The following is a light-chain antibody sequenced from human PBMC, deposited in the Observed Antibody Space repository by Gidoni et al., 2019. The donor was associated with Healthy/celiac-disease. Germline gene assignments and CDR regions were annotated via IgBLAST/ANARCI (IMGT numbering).Light chain of an antibody. J-gene: IGKJ2*01. CDR1: QSVSSN. CDR2: GAS. Sequence: EIVMTQSPATLYVSPGERATLSCRASQSVSSNLDWYQQKPGQAPRLLIYGASTRATGIPARFSVSGSLTEFTLTISSLQSEDFAVYYCQQYNNWPPSYTFGQGTQLEIK. CDR3: QQYNNWPPSYT. V-gene: IGKV3-15*01.